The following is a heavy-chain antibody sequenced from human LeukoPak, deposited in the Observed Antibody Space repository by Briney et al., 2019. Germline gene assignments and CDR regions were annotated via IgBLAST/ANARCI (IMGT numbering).Heavy chain of an antibody. D-gene: IGHD3-3*01. CDR3: ATDTIFGGY. Sequence: GGTLRLSCAASGFTFSTYGMSWVRQAPGKGLEWVSTISGSGNNTYYADSVKGRFTISRDNAKNSLYLQMNSLRAEDTAVYYCATDTIFGGYWGQGTLVTVSS. CDR2: ISGSGNNT. J-gene: IGHJ4*02. CDR1: GFTFSTYG. V-gene: IGHV3-21*01.